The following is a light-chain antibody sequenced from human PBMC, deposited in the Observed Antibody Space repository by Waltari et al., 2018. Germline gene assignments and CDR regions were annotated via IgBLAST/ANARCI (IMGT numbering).Light chain of an antibody. Sequence: QSALTQPASMSGSPGQSIAISCTATPTDFGDYNYVSWYQQHPGKAPKPIIYEVYDRPPGVSDRFSGSKSGNTASLAISRLQDEDEAHYYCCSYTTGGDMVFGGGTKVTVL. CDR1: PTDFGDYNY. CDR3: CSYTTGGDMV. J-gene: IGLJ2*01. V-gene: IGLV2-14*01. CDR2: EVY.